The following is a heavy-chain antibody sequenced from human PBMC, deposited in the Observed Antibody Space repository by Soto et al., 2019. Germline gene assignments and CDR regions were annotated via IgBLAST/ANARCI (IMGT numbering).Heavy chain of an antibody. D-gene: IGHD3-10*01. CDR3: AHFSREFHLILSHYWFDY. CDR1: GFSLSTSGVG. J-gene: IGHJ4*02. Sequence: SGPKLVNPTQSLTLTCTFWGFSLSTSGVGVGWIRQPPGKALEWLALIYWDDDKRYSPSLKSRLTITKDTSKNQVVLTMTNMEPVDTATYYCAHFSREFHLILSHYWFDYWGQGTLVTVSS. V-gene: IGHV2-5*02. CDR2: IYWDDDK.